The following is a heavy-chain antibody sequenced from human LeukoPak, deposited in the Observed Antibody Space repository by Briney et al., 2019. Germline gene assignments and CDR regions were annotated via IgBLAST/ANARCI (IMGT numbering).Heavy chain of an antibody. Sequence: PGGSLRLSCAASGFTFSSYAMSWVRQAPGKGLEWVSAISGSGGSTYYADSVKGRFTISRDNSKNTLYLQMNSLRAEDTAIYYCAKAQRSSSRHAGKNWFDPWGQGTLVTVSS. D-gene: IGHD6-13*01. J-gene: IGHJ5*02. CDR1: GFTFSSYA. V-gene: IGHV3-23*01. CDR3: AKAQRSSSRHAGKNWFDP. CDR2: ISGSGGST.